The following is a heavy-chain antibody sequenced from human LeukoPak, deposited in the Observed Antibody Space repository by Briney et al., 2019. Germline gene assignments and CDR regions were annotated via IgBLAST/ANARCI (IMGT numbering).Heavy chain of an antibody. Sequence: SQTLSLTCTVSGGSISGGDYYWSWIRQPPGKGLEWIGYIYYSGSTYYNPSLKSRVTISVDTSKNQFSLKLSSVTAADTAVYYCARNTKNYDFWSGPSFDYWGQGTLVTVSS. D-gene: IGHD3-3*01. V-gene: IGHV4-30-4*08. CDR2: IYYSGST. CDR1: GGSISGGDYY. J-gene: IGHJ4*02. CDR3: ARNTKNYDFWSGPSFDY.